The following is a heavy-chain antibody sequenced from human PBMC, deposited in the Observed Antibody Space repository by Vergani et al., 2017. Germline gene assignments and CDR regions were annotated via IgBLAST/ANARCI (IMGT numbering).Heavy chain of an antibody. CDR3: AGGERIVVVMTGDYYYGMDV. CDR2: INPILGTA. CDR1: GGTFSSYA. D-gene: IGHD3-22*01. J-gene: IGHJ6*02. V-gene: IGHV1-69*01. Sequence: QVQLVQSGAEVKKPGSSVKVSCKASGGTFSSYAISWVRQAPGQGLEWMGGINPILGTANYAQKFQGRVTITADDATCTAYMELSSLRAEDTAVYYCAGGERIVVVMTGDYYYGMDVWGQGTTVTVSS.